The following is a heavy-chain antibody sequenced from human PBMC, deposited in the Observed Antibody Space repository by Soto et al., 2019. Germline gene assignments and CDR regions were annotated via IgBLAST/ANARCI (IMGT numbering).Heavy chain of an antibody. D-gene: IGHD1-7*01. CDR1: SGYISSSNFY. V-gene: IGHV4-39*01. CDR2: IYYSGIT. CDR3: PTSNSGNYYYFDY. J-gene: IGHJ4*02. Sequence: PSETLCLTYTVSSGYISSSNFYWGWLRQPPGKGLEWIGTIYYSGITYYSPSLKSRVTMSLDTSKNRFSLELSSVTAADTAVYYCPTSNSGNYYYFDYWGQGTLVTVSS.